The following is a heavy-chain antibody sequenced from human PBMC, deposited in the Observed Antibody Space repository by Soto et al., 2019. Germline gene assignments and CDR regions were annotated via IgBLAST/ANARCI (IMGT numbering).Heavy chain of an antibody. D-gene: IGHD4-17*01. CDR3: ARNFGDYDPSLDDYYYYMDV. Sequence: SETLSLTCTVSGGSISSYYWSWIRQPPGKGLEWIGYIYYSGSTNYNPSLKSRVTISVDTSKNQFSLKLSSVTAADTAVYYCARNFGDYDPSLDDYYYYMDVWGKGTTVTVSS. CDR2: IYYSGST. J-gene: IGHJ6*03. V-gene: IGHV4-59*08. CDR1: GGSISSYY.